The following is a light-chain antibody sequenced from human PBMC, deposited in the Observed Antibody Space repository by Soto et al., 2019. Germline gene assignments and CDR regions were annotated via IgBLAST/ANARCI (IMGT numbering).Light chain of an antibody. J-gene: IGKJ5*01. V-gene: IGKV1-39*01. Sequence: DIQMTQSPSSLSASVGDRVTITCRASQSISSYLNWYQQKPGKAPKLLIYAASSLQSGVPSRFSGSGSETDFTLTISSLQPEDFANYYCQQSYSTPITFDQGTRLEIK. CDR3: QQSYSTPIT. CDR2: AAS. CDR1: QSISSY.